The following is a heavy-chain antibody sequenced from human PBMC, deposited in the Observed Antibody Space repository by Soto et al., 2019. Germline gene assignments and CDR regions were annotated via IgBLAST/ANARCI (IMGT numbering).Heavy chain of an antibody. D-gene: IGHD1-1*01. CDR1: DDSISSYY. CDR3: GRVQLVEKVIEY. Sequence: SETLSLTCSVSDDSISSYYWSWIRQPPGKGLQWIGYVFYRGGTAYNPSLKSRVTISLDMSKKQFSLNLNSVTAADTAAYFCGRVQLVEKVIEYWDQGTLVTVSS. J-gene: IGHJ4*02. V-gene: IGHV4-59*01. CDR2: VFYRGGT.